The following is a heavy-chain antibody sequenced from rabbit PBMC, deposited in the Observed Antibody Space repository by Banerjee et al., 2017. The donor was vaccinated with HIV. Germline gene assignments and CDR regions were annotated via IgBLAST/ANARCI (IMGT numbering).Heavy chain of an antibody. J-gene: IGHJ4*01. V-gene: IGHV1S40*01. D-gene: IGHD7-1*01. CDR2: IYAGSSGST. CDR3: AREGYGDGTGDYDL. Sequence: QSLEESGGDLVKPGASLTLTCTASGFSFNTNAVCWVRQAPGKGLEWIACIYAGSSGSTYYASWAKGRFTISKTSSTTVTLQMTSLTAADTATYFCAREGYGDGTGDYDLWGQGTLVTV. CDR1: GFSFNTNA.